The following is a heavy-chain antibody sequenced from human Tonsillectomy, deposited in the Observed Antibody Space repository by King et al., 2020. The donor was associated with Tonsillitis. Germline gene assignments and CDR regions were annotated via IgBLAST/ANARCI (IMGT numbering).Heavy chain of an antibody. CDR1: GFTFSTYA. CDR3: AKLGYSSGWYGYFDY. J-gene: IGHJ4*02. CDR2: ISGSAAST. D-gene: IGHD6-19*01. Sequence: VQLVESGGGLVQPGGSLRLSCAASGFTFSTYAMTWVRQAPGKGLEWVSAISGSAASTYYAVSVKGRFTISRDNSKNTLYLQMNSLRAEDTAVYYCAKLGYSSGWYGYFDYWGQGTLVTVSS. V-gene: IGHV3-23*04.